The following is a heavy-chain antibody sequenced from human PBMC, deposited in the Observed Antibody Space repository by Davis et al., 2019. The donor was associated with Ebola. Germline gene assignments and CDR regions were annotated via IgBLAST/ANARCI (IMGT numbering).Heavy chain of an antibody. CDR2: ISGYNGNT. CDR1: GYSFTGYG. J-gene: IGHJ5*02. CDR3: ARDRTIAVAGVFWFDP. V-gene: IGHV1-18*01. D-gene: IGHD6-19*01. Sequence: ASVKVSCKASGYSFTGYGINWVRQAPGQGLEWMGWISGYNGNTKYPQKLQGRVTMTTDTSTSTAYMELRSLRSDDTAVYYCARDRTIAVAGVFWFDPWGQGTLVTVSS.